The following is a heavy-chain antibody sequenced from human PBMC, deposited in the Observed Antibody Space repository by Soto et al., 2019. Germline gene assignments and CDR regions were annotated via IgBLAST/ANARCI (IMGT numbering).Heavy chain of an antibody. J-gene: IGHJ4*02. CDR1: GFTLSTYA. CDR2: ISYDGSNT. V-gene: IGHV3-30-3*01. Sequence: GGSLRLSCAVSGFTLSTYAMHCVRQAPGKGLEWVAVISYDGSNTYYADSVKGRFTISRDNMLYLQMNSLRAEDTAVYYCARDQGRSITCQLDYWGQGTLVTVSS. CDR3: ARDQGRSITCQLDY. D-gene: IGHD2-2*01.